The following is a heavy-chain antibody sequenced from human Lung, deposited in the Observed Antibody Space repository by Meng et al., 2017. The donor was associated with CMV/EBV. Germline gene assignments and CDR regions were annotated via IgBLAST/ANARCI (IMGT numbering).Heavy chain of an antibody. CDR1: GFTLSTYD. D-gene: IGHD7-27*01. CDR3: VHVPGEFWGDSFDV. Sequence: SLKISXVASGFTLSTYDMTWVRQAPGKGLEWISSISSSGSPTYYADSVQGRFTISRDNAKNSLHLQMHSLRVEDTAVYYCVHVPGEFWGDSFDVWGQGTMVAVSS. CDR2: ISSSGSPT. J-gene: IGHJ3*01. V-gene: IGHV3-48*03.